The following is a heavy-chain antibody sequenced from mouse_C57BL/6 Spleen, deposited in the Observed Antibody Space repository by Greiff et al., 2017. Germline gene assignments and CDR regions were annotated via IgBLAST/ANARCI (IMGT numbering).Heavy chain of an antibody. CDR2: ISDGGSYT. CDR3: AREAVGGFFDY. CDR1: GFTFSSYA. Sequence: EVNLVESGGGLVKPGGSLKLSCAASGFTFSSYAMSWVRQTPEKRLEWVATISDGGSYTYYPDNVKGRFTISRDNAKNNLYLQMSHLKSEDTAMYYCAREAVGGFFDYWGQGTTLTVSS. J-gene: IGHJ2*01. V-gene: IGHV5-4*01.